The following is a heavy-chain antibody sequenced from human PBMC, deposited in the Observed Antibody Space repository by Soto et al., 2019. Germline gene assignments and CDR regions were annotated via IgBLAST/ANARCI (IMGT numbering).Heavy chain of an antibody. CDR2: IIPISDTT. V-gene: IGHV1-69*01. CDR3: ARSQGSSTSLEIYYYYYYGMDV. Sequence: QVQLVQSGAEVKKPGSSVKVSCKASGGTFSSYAISWVRQAPGQGLEWMGGIIPISDTTNYAQKFQDRVKITADESTSTAYMELSSLRSEDTAVYYCARSQGSSTSLEIYYYYYYGMDVWGQGTTVTVSS. CDR1: GGTFSSYA. D-gene: IGHD2-2*01. J-gene: IGHJ6*02.